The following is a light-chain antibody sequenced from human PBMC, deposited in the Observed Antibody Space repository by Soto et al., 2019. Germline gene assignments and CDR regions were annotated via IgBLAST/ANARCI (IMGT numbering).Light chain of an antibody. J-gene: IGKJ2*01. CDR2: AAS. V-gene: IGKV1-9*01. CDR1: QDIASY. Sequence: IQLTQSPSSLSASIGDRVTITCRASQDIASYLAWYQQKPGNAPKLLIYAASTLHSGVPSRFSGSGSGTDFTITISGLQPEDFVTYYCQHRNVNLLFGQGTKLEIK. CDR3: QHRNVNLL.